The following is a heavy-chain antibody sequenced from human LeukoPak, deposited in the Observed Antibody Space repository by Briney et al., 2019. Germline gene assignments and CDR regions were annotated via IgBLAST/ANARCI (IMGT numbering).Heavy chain of an antibody. D-gene: IGHD3-10*02. J-gene: IGHJ6*03. CDR3: ASVFTLAVRYYYMDV. V-gene: IGHV4-34*01. Sequence: SETLSLTCAVYGGSFSGYYWSWIRQPPGKGLEWIGEINHSGSTNYNPSLKSRVTISVDTSKNQFSLKLSSVTAADTAVYYCASVFTLAVRYYYMDVWGKGTTVTVSS. CDR1: GGSFSGYY. CDR2: INHSGST.